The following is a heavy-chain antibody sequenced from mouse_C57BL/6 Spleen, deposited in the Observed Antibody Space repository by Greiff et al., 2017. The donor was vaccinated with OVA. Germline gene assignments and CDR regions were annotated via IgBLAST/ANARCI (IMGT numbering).Heavy chain of an antibody. CDR2: INPNNGGT. D-gene: IGHD2-1*01. J-gene: IGHJ2*01. V-gene: IGHV1-22*01. CDR3: ARRGYYGNLYYFDY. CDR1: GYPFTDYN. Sequence: VQLQQSGPELVKPGASVEMSCKASGYPFTDYNMHWVKQSHGKSLEWIGYINPNNGGTSYNQKFKGKATLTVNKSSSTAYMELRSLTSEDSAVYYCARRGYYGNLYYFDYWGQGTTLTVSS.